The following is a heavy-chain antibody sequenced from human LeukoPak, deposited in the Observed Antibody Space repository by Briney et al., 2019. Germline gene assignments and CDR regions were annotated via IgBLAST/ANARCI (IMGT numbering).Heavy chain of an antibody. V-gene: IGHV4-34*01. CDR3: ARGPGTIFGVVIIGMVWFDP. J-gene: IGHJ5*02. Sequence: SETLSLTCAVYGGSFSGYYWSWIRQPPGKGLEWIGEINHSGSTNYNPSLKSRVTISVDTSKNQFSLKLSSVTAADAAVYYCARGPGTIFGVVIIGMVWFDPWGQGTLVTVSS. CDR2: INHSGST. CDR1: GGSFSGYY. D-gene: IGHD3-3*01.